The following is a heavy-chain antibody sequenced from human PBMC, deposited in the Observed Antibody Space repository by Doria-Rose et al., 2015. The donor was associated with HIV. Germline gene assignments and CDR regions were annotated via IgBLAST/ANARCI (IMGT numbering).Heavy chain of an antibody. Sequence: QITLKESGPVLVKPTETLTLTCTVSGVSLSSPGMGVSWIRQPPGKALEWLANNFSDDGRFYKTSLKSRLTISRGTSKSQVVLTMTDMDPVDTATYYCARIKSSRWYHKYYFDFWGQGTLVIVSA. V-gene: IGHV2-26*01. CDR2: NFSDDGR. CDR1: GVSLSSPGMG. J-gene: IGHJ4*02. CDR3: ARIKSSRWYHKYYFDF. D-gene: IGHD6-13*01.